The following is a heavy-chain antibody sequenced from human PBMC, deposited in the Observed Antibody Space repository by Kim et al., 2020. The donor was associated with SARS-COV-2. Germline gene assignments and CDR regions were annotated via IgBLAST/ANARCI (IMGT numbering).Heavy chain of an antibody. D-gene: IGHD3-22*01. CDR3: ARDDPGGGYYFDC. Sequence: YAQKLQGRVTMTTDTSTSTAYMELRSLRSDDTAVYYCARDDPGGGYYFDCWGQGTLVTVSS. V-gene: IGHV1-18*01. J-gene: IGHJ4*02.